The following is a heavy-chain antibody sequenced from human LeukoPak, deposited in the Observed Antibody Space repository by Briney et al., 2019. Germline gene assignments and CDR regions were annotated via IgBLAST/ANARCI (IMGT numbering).Heavy chain of an antibody. CDR1: GGSISSYY. CDR3: ARAPTRNYYFDY. Sequence: RSSETLSLTGTVSGGSISSYYWSWIRQPPGKGLEWIGYIYYSGSTNYNPSLKSRVTISVDTSKNQFSLKLSSVTAADTAVYYCARAPTRNYYFDYWGQGTLVTVSS. J-gene: IGHJ4*02. CDR2: IYYSGST. V-gene: IGHV4-59*01.